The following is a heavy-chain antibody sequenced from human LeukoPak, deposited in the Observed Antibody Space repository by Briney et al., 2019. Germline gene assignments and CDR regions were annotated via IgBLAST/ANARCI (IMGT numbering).Heavy chain of an antibody. Sequence: SGTLSLTCAVSGGSISSSNWWSWVRQPPGKGLEWIGEIYHSGSTTYNPSLKSRVTISVDQSKNQFSLKLSSVTAADTAVYYCARVDGDGYNSPFQYWGQGTQVTVSS. CDR1: GGSISSSNW. D-gene: IGHD5-24*01. V-gene: IGHV4-4*02. CDR3: ARVDGDGYNSPFQY. J-gene: IGHJ4*02. CDR2: IYHSGST.